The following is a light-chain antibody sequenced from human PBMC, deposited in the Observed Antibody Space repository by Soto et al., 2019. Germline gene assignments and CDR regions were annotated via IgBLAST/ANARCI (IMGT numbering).Light chain of an antibody. CDR3: FSYTSSGTAG. J-gene: IGLJ1*01. CDR2: EAS. CDR1: RGDGGDYKD. Sequence: QSALTQAASVSGCPGQSITISCTQTRGDGGDYKDVSGYNEHTDKAPNLMSYEASNLTSGFTNLFSGSKSGNTSSLTISGLEAEDETDYYCFSYTSSGTAGFGTGTKVTVL. V-gene: IGLV2-14*01.